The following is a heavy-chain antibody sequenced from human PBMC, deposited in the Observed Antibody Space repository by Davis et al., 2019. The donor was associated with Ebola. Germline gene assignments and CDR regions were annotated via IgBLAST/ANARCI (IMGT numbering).Heavy chain of an antibody. J-gene: IGHJ3*02. D-gene: IGHD3-22*01. CDR2: ISDSGTTI. V-gene: IGHV3-11*04. CDR1: GFTFSDYY. Sequence: PGGSLRLSCAASGFTFSDYYMSWIRQAPGKGLEWVSYISDSGTTIDYADSVKGRFTISRDNAKHSLYLQMNSLRAEDTAVYYCARAPSSSGYVPAAFDIWGQGTMVTVSS. CDR3: ARAPSSSGYVPAAFDI.